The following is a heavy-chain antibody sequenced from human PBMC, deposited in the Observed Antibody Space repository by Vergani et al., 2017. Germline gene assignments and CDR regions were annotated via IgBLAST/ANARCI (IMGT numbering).Heavy chain of an antibody. CDR1: GFTFSSYA. V-gene: IGHV3-23*01. Sequence: EVQLLESGGGLVQPGGSLRLSCAASGFTFSSYAMSWVRQAPGKGLEWVSAISGSGGSTYYADSVKGRFTISRDNSKNTLYLQMNSLRAEDTAVYYCAKDQVLLWFGESTFDYWGQGTLVTVSS. CDR3: AKDQVLLWFGESTFDY. J-gene: IGHJ4*02. D-gene: IGHD3-10*01. CDR2: ISGSGGST.